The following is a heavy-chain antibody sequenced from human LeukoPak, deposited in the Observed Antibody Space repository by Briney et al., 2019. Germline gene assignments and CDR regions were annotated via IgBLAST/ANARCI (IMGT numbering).Heavy chain of an antibody. Sequence: ASVKVSCKASGYTFTSYYMHWVRQAPGKGLEWMGGFDPEDGETIYAQKFQGRVTMTEDTSTDTAYMELSSLRSEDTAVYYCATYVGESFGYWGQGTLVTVSS. V-gene: IGHV1-24*01. J-gene: IGHJ4*02. CDR2: FDPEDGET. D-gene: IGHD2/OR15-2a*01. CDR1: GYTFTSYY. CDR3: ATYVGESFGY.